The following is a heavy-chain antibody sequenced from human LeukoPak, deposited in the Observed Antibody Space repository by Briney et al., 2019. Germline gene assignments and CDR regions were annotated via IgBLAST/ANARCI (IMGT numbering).Heavy chain of an antibody. CDR2: ITGSGGNT. CDR1: GFTFSSYA. V-gene: IGHV3-23*01. D-gene: IGHD6-13*01. CDR3: AKAASSSWPSYYYGMDV. J-gene: IGHJ6*02. Sequence: GGSLRLSCAASGFTFSSYAMSWVRRAPGQGLEWVSVITGSGGNTYYADSVKGRFTISKDNSKNTVYLQMSSLRVDDTAVYYCAKAASSSWPSYYYGMDVWGQGTTVTVSS.